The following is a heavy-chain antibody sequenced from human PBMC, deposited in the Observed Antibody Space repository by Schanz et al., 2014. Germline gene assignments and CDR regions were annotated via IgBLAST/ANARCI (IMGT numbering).Heavy chain of an antibody. D-gene: IGHD6-19*01. Sequence: QVQLVQSGAEVKKPGASVKVSCKASGYTFTSHGISWVRQAPGQGLEWMGWISAYNGNTNYAQKFQGRITVTTDTSTSTVYLELSSLRSDDTAVYYCARGGYSSGWYDRDIAHFDYWGQGTLVTVSS. CDR1: GYTFTSHG. J-gene: IGHJ4*02. CDR3: ARGGYSSGWYDRDIAHFDY. CDR2: ISAYNGNT. V-gene: IGHV1-18*01.